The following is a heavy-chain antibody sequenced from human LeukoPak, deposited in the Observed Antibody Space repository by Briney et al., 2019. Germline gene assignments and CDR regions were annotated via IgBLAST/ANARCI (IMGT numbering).Heavy chain of an antibody. CDR3: ARVTIFGVARPNWFDP. J-gene: IGHJ5*02. CDR2: IYYSGST. D-gene: IGHD3-3*01. Sequence: SETLSLTCTVSGGSISSYYWSWIRQPPGKGLEWIGYIYYSGSTNYNPSLKSRVTISVDTSKNQFSLKLSSVTAADTAVYYCARVTIFGVARPNWFDPWGQGTLVTVSS. V-gene: IGHV4-59*01. CDR1: GGSISSYY.